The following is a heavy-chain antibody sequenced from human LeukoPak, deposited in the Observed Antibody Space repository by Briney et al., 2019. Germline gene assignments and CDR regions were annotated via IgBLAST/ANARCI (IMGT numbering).Heavy chain of an antibody. D-gene: IGHD6-13*01. J-gene: IGHJ4*02. CDR3: ARATYSSSWHFDY. CDR2: IYYSGST. V-gene: IGHV4-59*01. Sequence: SETLSLTCTVSGGSISSYYWSWIRQPPGKGLEWIGYIYYSGSTNYNPSLKSRVTISVDTSKNQFSLKLSSVTAADTAVYYCARATYSSSWHFDYWGQGTPVTVSS. CDR1: GGSISSYY.